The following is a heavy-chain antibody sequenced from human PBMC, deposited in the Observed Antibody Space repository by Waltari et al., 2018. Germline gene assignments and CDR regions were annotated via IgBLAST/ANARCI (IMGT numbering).Heavy chain of an antibody. V-gene: IGHV3-74*01. Sequence: EVQLVESGGGLLQPGGSLRLSCAASGFTFSSSWIPWVRQPPVKGLGGVTRINPDGRTTNYADSVRGRFTISRDNAQNTVYLEMNSLRAEDTAVYFCTRGGNYYFDYWGRGTLVTVSS. CDR3: TRGGNYYFDY. CDR2: INPDGRTT. CDR1: GFTFSSSW. J-gene: IGHJ4*02. D-gene: IGHD5-12*01.